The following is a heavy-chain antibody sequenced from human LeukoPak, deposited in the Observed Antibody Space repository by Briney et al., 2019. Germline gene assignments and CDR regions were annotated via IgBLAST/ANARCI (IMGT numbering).Heavy chain of an antibody. D-gene: IGHD3-16*02. CDR2: ILHNGDST. CDR3: ARLSSFAFDI. CDR1: GFTCSTYV. V-gene: IGHV3-23*01. Sequence: GGSLRPSCAASGFTCSTYVMSWVRQAPGKGLEWLSLILHNGDSTYYADSVKGRFTISKDNSKNTLYLQMNSLRAEDTAVYYCARLSSFAFDIWGQGTMVTVSS. J-gene: IGHJ3*02.